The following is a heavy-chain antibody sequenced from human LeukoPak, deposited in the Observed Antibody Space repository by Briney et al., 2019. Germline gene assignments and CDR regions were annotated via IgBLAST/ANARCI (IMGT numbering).Heavy chain of an antibody. CDR3: AREGLGDSSRWYAPYYFDY. CDR2: IYYSGST. CDR1: GGSVSSGSYY. V-gene: IGHV4-61*01. D-gene: IGHD6-13*01. Sequence: PSETLSLTCTVSGGSVSSGSYYWSWIRQPPGKGLEWIWYIYYSGSTNYNPSLKSRVTISVDTSKNQFSLKLSPVTAADTAVYYCAREGLGDSSRWYAPYYFDYWGQGTLVTVSS. J-gene: IGHJ4*02.